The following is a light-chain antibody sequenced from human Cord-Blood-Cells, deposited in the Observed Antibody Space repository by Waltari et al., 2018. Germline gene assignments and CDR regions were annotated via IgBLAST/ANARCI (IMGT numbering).Light chain of an antibody. J-gene: IGKJ2*03. V-gene: IGKV1D-8*01. CDR3: HQYYSFPYR. Sequence: VVWMTQSPSLLSAYTGDRVTISCRMGQRISSYLAWYQQKPAKAPELLIYDASTLQSAVPSRCSSSGACTDFSLTIICLQSEDFATYYCHQYYSFPYRFGQGTKLEIK. CDR1: QRISSY. CDR2: DAS.